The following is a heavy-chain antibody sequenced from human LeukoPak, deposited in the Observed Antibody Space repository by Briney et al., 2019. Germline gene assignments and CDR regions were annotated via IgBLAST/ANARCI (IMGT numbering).Heavy chain of an antibody. J-gene: IGHJ4*02. CDR2: INPSGGST. V-gene: IGHV1-46*01. Sequence: GASVKVSCKASGYTFTSYYMHWVRQAPGQGLEWMGIINPSGGSTSYAQKFQGRVTMTRDTSTSTVYMELSSLRSEDTAVYYCARDLGMGGATTIPFDYWGQGTLVTVSS. CDR1: GYTFTSYY. D-gene: IGHD1-26*01. CDR3: ARDLGMGGATTIPFDY.